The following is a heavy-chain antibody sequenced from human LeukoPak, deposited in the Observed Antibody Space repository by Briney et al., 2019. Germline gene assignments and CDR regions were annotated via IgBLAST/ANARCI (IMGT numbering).Heavy chain of an antibody. CDR1: GFSFSSYG. D-gene: IGHD3-22*01. J-gene: IGHJ4*02. V-gene: IGHV3-30*03. CDR3: ARRWYYDSSGYYYAFDY. Sequence: GGSLRLSCAASGFSFSSYGMHWVRQAPGKGLEWVAVISDDGSNTYYADSVKGRFTISRDTSKNTLYLQMNSLRAEDTAVYYCARRWYYDSSGYYYAFDYWGQGTLVTVSS. CDR2: ISDDGSNT.